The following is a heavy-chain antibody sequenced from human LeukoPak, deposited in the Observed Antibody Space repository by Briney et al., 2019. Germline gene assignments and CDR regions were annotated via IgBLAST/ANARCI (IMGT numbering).Heavy chain of an antibody. CDR1: GGSFSGYY. J-gene: IGHJ6*02. D-gene: IGHD4-4*01. Sequence: PSETLSLTCAVYGGSFSGYYWSWIRQPPGKGLEWIGEINHTGRTNYNPSLKSRVTISVDTSKNQFSLKLSSVTAADTAVYYCVRGGRMTTMRGYYYYYYGMDVWGQGTTVTVSS. V-gene: IGHV4-34*01. CDR2: INHTGRT. CDR3: VRGGRMTTMRGYYYYYYGMDV.